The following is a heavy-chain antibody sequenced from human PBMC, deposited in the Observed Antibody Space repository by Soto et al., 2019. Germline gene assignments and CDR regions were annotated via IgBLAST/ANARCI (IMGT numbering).Heavy chain of an antibody. CDR1: GFTFSNAW. CDR3: TTQTSGSGSYYKLLYYYYGMDV. J-gene: IGHJ6*02. CDR2: IKSKTDGGTT. Sequence: GGSLRLSCAASGFTFSNAWMSWVRQAPGKGLEWVGRIKSKTDGGTTDYAAPVKGRFTISRDDSKNTLYLQMNSLKTEDTAVYYCTTQTSGSGSYYKLLYYYYGMDVWGQGTTVTVSS. D-gene: IGHD3-10*01. V-gene: IGHV3-15*01.